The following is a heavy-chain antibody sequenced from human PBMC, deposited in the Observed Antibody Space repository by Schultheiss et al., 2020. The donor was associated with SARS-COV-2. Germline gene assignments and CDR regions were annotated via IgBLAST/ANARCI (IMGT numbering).Heavy chain of an antibody. V-gene: IGHV3-33*08. CDR2: IWYDGSNK. CDR3: AREGNWNDCFDP. J-gene: IGHJ5*02. CDR1: GFTFSSYG. D-gene: IGHD1-1*01. Sequence: GESLKISCAASGFTFSSYGMHWVRQAPGKGLEWVAVIWYDGSNKYYADSVKGRFTISRDDSKNSLYLQMNSLRDEDTAVYYCAREGNWNDCFDPWGQGTLVTVSS.